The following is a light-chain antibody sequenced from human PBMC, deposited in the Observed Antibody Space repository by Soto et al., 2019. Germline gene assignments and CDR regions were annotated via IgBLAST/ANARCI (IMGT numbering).Light chain of an antibody. Sequence: QAVVTQPPSVSVAPGQRVTTSCTGSSSNIGAGYDVHWYQQLPGTAPKLLIYGNSNRPSGVPDRFSGSKSGTSASLAITGLQAEDEADYYCQSYDSSLSGWVFGGGTKVTVL. J-gene: IGLJ3*02. CDR3: QSYDSSLSGWV. V-gene: IGLV1-40*01. CDR1: SSNIGAGYD. CDR2: GNS.